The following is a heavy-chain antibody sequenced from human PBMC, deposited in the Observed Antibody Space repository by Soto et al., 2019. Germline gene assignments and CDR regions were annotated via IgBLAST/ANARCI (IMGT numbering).Heavy chain of an antibody. V-gene: IGHV3-23*01. J-gene: IGHJ6*02. CDR2: ISGSGGTT. Sequence: PGGSLRLSCVASGFTFENYAMSWVRQAPGKGLEWVSAISGSGGTTYYSDSMKGRFTISRDNSKNTVYLQMNDLRVEDAAEYFCAKDSWAIFGVAVGEYYDMDVWGQGTTVTVSS. CDR3: AKDSWAIFGVAVGEYYDMDV. D-gene: IGHD3-3*01. CDR1: GFTFENYA.